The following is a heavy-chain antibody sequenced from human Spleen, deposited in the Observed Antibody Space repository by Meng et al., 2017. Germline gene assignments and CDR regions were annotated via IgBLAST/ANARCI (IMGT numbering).Heavy chain of an antibody. Sequence: QVQLVQSGAEVKKPGASVKVSCTPSGYTFTAYYRHWVRRAPGQGLDWMGRIDPNSGVTEYAQKFQGRVTMTGDTSISTAYMELSKLRSDDTAIYYCVRDEDISAAGKLFGDYWGQGTLVTRLL. CDR2: IDPNSGVT. V-gene: IGHV1-2*06. CDR3: VRDEDISAAGKLFGDY. CDR1: GYTFTAYY. D-gene: IGHD6-13*01. J-gene: IGHJ4*02.